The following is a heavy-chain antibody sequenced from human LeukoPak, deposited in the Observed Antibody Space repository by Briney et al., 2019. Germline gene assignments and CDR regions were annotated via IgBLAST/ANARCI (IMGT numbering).Heavy chain of an antibody. CDR2: INHSGST. Sequence: PSETLSLTCAVYGGSFSGYYWSWIRQPPGKGLEWIGEINHSGSTNYNPSLKSRVTISVDTSKNQFSLKLSSVTAADTAVYYCARDRVPPTGPLHYWGQGTLVTVSS. V-gene: IGHV4-34*01. CDR1: GGSFSGYY. CDR3: ARDRVPPTGPLHY. J-gene: IGHJ4*02. D-gene: IGHD3-9*01.